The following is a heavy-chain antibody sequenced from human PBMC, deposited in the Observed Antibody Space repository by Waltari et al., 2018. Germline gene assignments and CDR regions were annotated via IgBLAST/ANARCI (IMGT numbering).Heavy chain of an antibody. CDR2: ISGRGGST. D-gene: IGHD3-22*01. J-gene: IGHJ4*02. CDR3: AKDWDYYDSSCYFDY. V-gene: IGHV3-23*04. Sequence: EVQLVESGGGLVQPGGSLRLSCAASGFTCSSYAMSWVRQAPGKGLEWVSAISGRGGSTYYADSVKGRFTISRDKSKNTRYLQMNSLRAEDTSVYYCAKDWDYYDSSCYFDYWGQGTLVTGSS. CDR1: GFTCSSYA.